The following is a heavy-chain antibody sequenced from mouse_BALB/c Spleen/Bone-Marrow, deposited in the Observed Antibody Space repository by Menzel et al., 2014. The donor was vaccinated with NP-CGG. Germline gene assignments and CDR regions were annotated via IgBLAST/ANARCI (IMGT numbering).Heavy chain of an antibody. CDR2: IYPGDGDT. V-gene: IGHV1-87*01. CDR3: ASPYGNYDAMDY. CDR1: GYTFTSYW. Sequence: VQRVESGAELARPGASVKLSCKASGYTFTSYWMQWVKQRPGQGLEWIGAIYPGDGDTRYTQKFRGKATLTADKSSNTAYMQLSSLTSEDSAVCFCASPYGNYDAMDYWGQGTSVTVSS. J-gene: IGHJ4*01. D-gene: IGHD2-1*01.